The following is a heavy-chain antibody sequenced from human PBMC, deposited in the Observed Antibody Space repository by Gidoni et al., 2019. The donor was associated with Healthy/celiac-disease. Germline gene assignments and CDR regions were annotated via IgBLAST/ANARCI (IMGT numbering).Heavy chain of an antibody. J-gene: IGHJ4*02. Sequence: QVQLVESGGGVVQPGRSLRLSCAASGFTFSSYAMHWVRQAPGKGLEWVAVISYDGSNKYYADSVKGRFTISRDNSKNTLYLQMNSLRAEDTAVYYCARADIGELLPYYFDYWGQGTLVTVSS. CDR1: GFTFSSYA. V-gene: IGHV3-30-3*01. D-gene: IGHD1-26*01. CDR3: ARADIGELLPYYFDY. CDR2: ISYDGSNK.